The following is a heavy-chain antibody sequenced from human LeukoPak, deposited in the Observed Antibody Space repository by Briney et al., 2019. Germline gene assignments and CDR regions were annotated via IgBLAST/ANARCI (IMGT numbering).Heavy chain of an antibody. CDR2: ISGSGGST. V-gene: IGHV3-23*01. CDR1: GFTFSSYA. Sequence: GGSLRLSCAASGFTFSSYAMSWVRQAPGKGLEWVSAISGSGGSTYYADSVKGRFTISRDNSKNTLYLQMNSLRAEDTAVYYCAKGADWGSQTHWYFDLWGRGTLVTVSS. D-gene: IGHD7-27*01. CDR3: AKGADWGSQTHWYFDL. J-gene: IGHJ2*01.